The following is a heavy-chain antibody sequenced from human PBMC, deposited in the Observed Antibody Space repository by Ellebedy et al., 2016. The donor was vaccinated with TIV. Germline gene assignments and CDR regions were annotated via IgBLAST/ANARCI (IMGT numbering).Heavy chain of an antibody. CDR2: ISYDGSNK. V-gene: IGHV3-30*19. J-gene: IGHJ4*02. Sequence: PGGSLRLSCAASGFSFNRYAMNWVRQAPGKGLEWVALISYDGSNKYFADSVQGRFTISRDNSQNTLYLIMNSLRGDDTAIYYCAKALNQVDTVSTAPRDCWGQGTLVTVSS. CDR1: GFSFNRYA. CDR3: AKALNQVDTVSTAPRDC. D-gene: IGHD5/OR15-5a*01.